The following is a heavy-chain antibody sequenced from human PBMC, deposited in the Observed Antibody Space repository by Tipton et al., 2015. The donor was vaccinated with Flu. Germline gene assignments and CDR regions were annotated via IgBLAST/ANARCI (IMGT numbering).Heavy chain of an antibody. J-gene: IGHJ6*02. CDR3: ARQSSSLADPNYYYGVDV. V-gene: IGHV4-4*02. Sequence: TLSLTCAVSGDSISSTNWWTWVRQPPGKGLEWIGEIYRSGSTNYNPSLKSRVTISLDKSKNQFSLKLTSVTAADTAVYYCARQSSSLADPNYYYGVDVWGQGTTVTVSS. CDR1: GDSISSTNW. D-gene: IGHD6-6*01. CDR2: IYRSGST.